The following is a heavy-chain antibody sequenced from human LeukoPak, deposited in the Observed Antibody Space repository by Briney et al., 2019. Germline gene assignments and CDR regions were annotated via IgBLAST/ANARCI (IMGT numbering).Heavy chain of an antibody. V-gene: IGHV3-48*01. CDR1: GFSLGSYS. J-gene: IGHJ3*02. Sequence: PGGSLRLSCGAFGFSLGSYSMAWVRQAPGKGLEWVSHINSGSSTIYYADSVKGRFTISKDNAGNSLYLQMNSLRAEDTAVYYCARVLLERPGIDSFDMWGQGTMVTVSS. CDR2: INSGSSTI. D-gene: IGHD1-1*01. CDR3: ARVLLERPGIDSFDM.